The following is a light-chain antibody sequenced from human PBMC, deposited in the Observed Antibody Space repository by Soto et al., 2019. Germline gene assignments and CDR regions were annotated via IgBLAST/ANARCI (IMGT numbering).Light chain of an antibody. Sequence: DIVMTQSPDSLAVSLGERATINCKSSQSLLNRSDKKNYLAWYRQRPGQPPNLLIYWASTRQFGVPDRISGSGSGTDFTLTISSLQAEDVAVYYCQQYFNTEWTFGQGTKVEVK. J-gene: IGKJ1*01. CDR2: WAS. V-gene: IGKV4-1*01. CDR1: QSLLNRSDKKNY. CDR3: QQYFNTEWT.